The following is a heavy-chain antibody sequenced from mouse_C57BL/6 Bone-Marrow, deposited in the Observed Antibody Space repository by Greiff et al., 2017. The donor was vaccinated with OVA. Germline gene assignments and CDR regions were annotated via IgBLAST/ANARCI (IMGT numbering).Heavy chain of an antibody. CDR1: GYTFTGYW. D-gene: IGHD1-1*01. CDR3: ARWGVVATYDFDY. J-gene: IGHJ2*01. CDR2: ILPGSGST. V-gene: IGHV1-9*01. Sequence: VQLQQSGAELMKPGASVKLSCKATGYTFTGYWIEWVKQRPGHGLEWIGEILPGSGSTNYNEKFKGKATFTAATSSNTAYMQLSGLTTEDSAIYDCARWGVVATYDFDYWGQGTTLTVSS.